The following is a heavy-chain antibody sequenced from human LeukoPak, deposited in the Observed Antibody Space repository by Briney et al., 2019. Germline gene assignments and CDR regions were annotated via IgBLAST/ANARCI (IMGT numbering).Heavy chain of an antibody. CDR1: GFTFSDYY. Sequence: GGSLRLSCAASGFTFSDYYMSWIRQAPGKGLEWVSYISSSGSTIYYADSVKGRFTISRDSAKNSLYLQMNSLRAEDTAVYFCAGEVVGASYYYYYMDVWGKGTTVTVSS. J-gene: IGHJ6*03. CDR2: ISSSGSTI. D-gene: IGHD1-26*01. CDR3: AGEVVGASYYYYYMDV. V-gene: IGHV3-11*04.